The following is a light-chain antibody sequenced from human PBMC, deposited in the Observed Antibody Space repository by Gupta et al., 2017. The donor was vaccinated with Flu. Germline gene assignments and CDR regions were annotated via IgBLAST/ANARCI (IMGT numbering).Light chain of an antibody. Sequence: SYPLTCPPPVTLSPVQTVSITRSGDILGNKNACWYQQRPGQSPVLVIYEDNKRPSGIPERFSGSNSGNTATLTISGTQAVDEADYYCQAWDSRSSFVFGAGTQVTVL. CDR1: ILGNKN. CDR3: QAWDSRSSFV. V-gene: IGLV3-1*01. J-gene: IGLJ1*01. CDR2: EDN.